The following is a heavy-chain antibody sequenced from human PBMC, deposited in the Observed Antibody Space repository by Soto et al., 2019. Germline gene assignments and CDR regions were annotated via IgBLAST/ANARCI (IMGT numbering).Heavy chain of an antibody. V-gene: IGHV3-33*01. D-gene: IGHD1-26*01. CDR1: GFTFSNYG. Sequence: PGGSLRLSCAASGFTFSNYGMQWVRHAPGKGLEWVAIIWHDGNNKYYADSVRGRFIISRDNSKIRLYLQMNSLRAEDTAVYYCASDLVGASDSYGLDVWGQGAPVTVSS. CDR2: IWHDGNNK. J-gene: IGHJ6*02. CDR3: ASDLVGASDSYGLDV.